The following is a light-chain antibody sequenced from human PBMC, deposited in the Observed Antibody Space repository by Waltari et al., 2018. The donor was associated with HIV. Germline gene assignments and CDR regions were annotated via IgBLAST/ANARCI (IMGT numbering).Light chain of an antibody. Sequence: NFMLTQPHSVSGSAGQTVTISCTRDSGSIGSNYLQWFQQRPGSSPRTLIFEDNQRPSGVSDRFSASIDSSSNSASLTISGLKTEDEGHYYCQSYDTKTHWVFGGGSKLTVL. CDR1: SGSIGSNY. CDR3: QSYDTKTHWV. J-gene: IGLJ3*02. CDR2: EDN. V-gene: IGLV6-57*01.